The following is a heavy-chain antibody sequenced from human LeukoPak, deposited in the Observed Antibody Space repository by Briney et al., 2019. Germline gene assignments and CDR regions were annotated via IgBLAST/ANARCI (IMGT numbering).Heavy chain of an antibody. J-gene: IGHJ4*02. V-gene: IGHV4-34*01. D-gene: IGHD7-27*01. CDR2: INHSGGT. CDR1: GGSFSSYY. CDR3: AMNWGTGRTLDY. Sequence: SETLSLTCGVYGGSFSSYYWSWIRQPPGKGLEWIGEINHSGGTNYNPSLKSRVTISVDTSKNQFSLKLSSVTAADTAVYYCAMNWGTGRTLDYWGQGTLVTVSS.